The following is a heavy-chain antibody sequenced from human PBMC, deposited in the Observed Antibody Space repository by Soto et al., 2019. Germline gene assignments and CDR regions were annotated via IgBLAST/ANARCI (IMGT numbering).Heavy chain of an antibody. D-gene: IGHD3-22*01. CDR1: GGSMDRSY. J-gene: IGHJ4*02. CDR3: ARERSYYYNGYFDS. V-gene: IGHV4-59*01. Sequence: KPSETLSLTCTVSGGSMDRSYWSWVRQSPGKGLEWIGYIFYSGTTNYNPSLKSRVTISVDTSKNQFSLQLTSVTAADTGVYFCARERSYYYNGYFDSWGQGTQVTVSS. CDR2: IFYSGTT.